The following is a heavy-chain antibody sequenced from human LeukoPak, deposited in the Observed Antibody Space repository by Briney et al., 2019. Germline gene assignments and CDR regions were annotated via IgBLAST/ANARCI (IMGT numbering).Heavy chain of an antibody. D-gene: IGHD6-13*01. Sequence: PGGCLTLSCPASGFTVSSNYMSWVRRPAGRGREWVSVIYSGGSTYYADSVKGRFTISRDNSKNTLYLQMNSLRAEDTAVYYCARGYSSSWYGEYFQYWGRGTLVTVS. J-gene: IGHJ1*01. CDR2: IYSGGST. V-gene: IGHV3-53*01. CDR3: ARGYSSSWYGEYFQY. CDR1: GFTVSSNY.